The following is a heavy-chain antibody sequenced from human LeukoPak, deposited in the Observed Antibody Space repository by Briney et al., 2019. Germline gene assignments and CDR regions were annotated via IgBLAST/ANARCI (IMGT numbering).Heavy chain of an antibody. D-gene: IGHD4-17*01. CDR3: ARDRDYGVVYGMDV. CDR2: ISAYNGNT. Sequence: ASVEVSCKASGYTFTSYGISWVRQAPGQGLEWMGWISAYNGNTNYAQKLQGRVTMTTDTSTSTAYMELRSLRSDDTAVYYCARDRDYGVVYGMDVWGQGTTVTVSS. CDR1: GYTFTSYG. J-gene: IGHJ6*02. V-gene: IGHV1-18*01.